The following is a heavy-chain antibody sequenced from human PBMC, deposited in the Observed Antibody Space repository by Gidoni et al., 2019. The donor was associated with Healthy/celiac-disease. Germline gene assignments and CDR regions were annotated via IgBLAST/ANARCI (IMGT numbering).Heavy chain of an antibody. V-gene: IGHV4-39*01. CDR1: GGSISSSSYY. CDR3: ARRKDIVVTGWFDP. CDR2: IYYSGST. J-gene: IGHJ5*02. Sequence: QLQLQESGPGLVKPSETLSLTCTVSGGSISSSSYYWGWIRQPPGKGLEWIGSIYYSGSTYYNPSLKSRVTISVDTSKNQFSLKLSSVTAADTAVYYCARRKDIVVTGWFDPWGQGTLVTVSS. D-gene: IGHD2-15*01.